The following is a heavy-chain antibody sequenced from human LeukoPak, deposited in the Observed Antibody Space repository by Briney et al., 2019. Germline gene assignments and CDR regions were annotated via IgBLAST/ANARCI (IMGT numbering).Heavy chain of an antibody. D-gene: IGHD4-17*01. Sequence: SQTLSLTCTVSGGSISSGSYYWSWIRQPAGKGLEWIGRIYTSGSTNYNPSLKSRVTISGDTSKNQFSLKLSSVTAADTAVYYCARENGDYVPGAAFDYWGQGTLVTVSS. CDR2: IYTSGST. CDR3: ARENGDYVPGAAFDY. J-gene: IGHJ4*02. CDR1: GGSISSGSYY. V-gene: IGHV4-61*02.